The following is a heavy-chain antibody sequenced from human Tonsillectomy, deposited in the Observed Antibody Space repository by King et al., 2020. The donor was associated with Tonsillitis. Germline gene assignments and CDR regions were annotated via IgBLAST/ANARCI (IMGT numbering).Heavy chain of an antibody. CDR2: IIPMLGIT. CDR1: GGTFSSYA. V-gene: IGHV1-69*04. J-gene: IGHJ4*02. Sequence: QLVQSGAEVKKPGSSVKVSCKASGGTFSSYAVSWVRQAPGQGLEWMGRIIPMLGITNNAQKFQGRVTITANKSTNTAYMELSSLISEDTAVYYCAFSMVRGVFDYWGQGTLVTVSS. D-gene: IGHD3-10*01. CDR3: AFSMVRGVFDY.